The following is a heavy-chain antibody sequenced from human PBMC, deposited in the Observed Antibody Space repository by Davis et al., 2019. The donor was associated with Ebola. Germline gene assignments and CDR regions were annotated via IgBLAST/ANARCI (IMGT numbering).Heavy chain of an antibody. Sequence: GGSLRLSCTASGFTFSSYWMTWVRLAPGKGLEWVANIKQDGSEKYYVDSVKGRFSISRDNAKNSLYLQMNSLRAEDTAVYYCARDIGVGATDFDYWGQGTLVTVSS. J-gene: IGHJ4*02. CDR1: GFTFSSYW. D-gene: IGHD1-26*01. V-gene: IGHV3-7*03. CDR2: IKQDGSEK. CDR3: ARDIGVGATDFDY.